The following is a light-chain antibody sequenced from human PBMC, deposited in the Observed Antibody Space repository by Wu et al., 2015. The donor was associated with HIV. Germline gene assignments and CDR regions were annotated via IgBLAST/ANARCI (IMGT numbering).Light chain of an antibody. CDR2: DAS. J-gene: IGKJ5*01. CDR1: QSVSSSY. CDR3: QHPKII. Sequence: EIVLTQSPGTLSLSPGERATLSCRASQSVSSSYLAWYQQRPGQAPRLLIYDASKRATGIPARFSGSGSGTDFTLTISSLEPEDFAVYYCQHPKIIFGQGTRLDIK. V-gene: IGKV3-20*01.